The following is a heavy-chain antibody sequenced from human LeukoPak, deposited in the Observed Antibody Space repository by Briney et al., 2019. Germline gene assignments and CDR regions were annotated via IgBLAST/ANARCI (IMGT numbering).Heavy chain of an antibody. CDR2: TYHTGST. V-gene: IGHV4-59*02. CDR3: ARDRGSTGYYYLDS. Sequence: PSETLSLTCSVSGGPVTEYYWSWIRQPPGKGLEWIGYTYHTGSTNYSPSLKSRVTMSVDASRNQFSLKLVSVTAADTAVYYYARDRGSTGYYYLDSWGQGILVTVSS. D-gene: IGHD1-26*01. CDR1: GGPVTEYY. J-gene: IGHJ4*02.